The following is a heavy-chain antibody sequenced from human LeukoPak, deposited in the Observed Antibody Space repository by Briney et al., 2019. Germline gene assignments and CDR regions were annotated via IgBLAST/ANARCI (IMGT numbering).Heavy chain of an antibody. D-gene: IGHD3-22*01. CDR3: AADTKSSGNSSGYY. V-gene: IGHV1-58*02. CDR2: IVVGSGNT. J-gene: IGHJ4*02. Sequence: GASVKVSCKASGFTFTSSAMQWVRQARGQRLEWIGWIVVGSGNTNYAQKFQERVTITRDMSTSTAYMELSSLRSEDTAVYYCAADTKSSGNSSGYYWGQGTLVNVSS. CDR1: GFTFTSSA.